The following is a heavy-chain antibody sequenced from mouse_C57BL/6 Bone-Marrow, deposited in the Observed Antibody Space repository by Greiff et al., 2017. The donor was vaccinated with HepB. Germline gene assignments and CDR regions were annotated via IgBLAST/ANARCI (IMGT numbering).Heavy chain of an antibody. J-gene: IGHJ2*01. D-gene: IGHD1-1*01. CDR3: ARRITTVVATDYFDY. CDR1: GYTFTSYW. Sequence: VQLQQPGAELVKPGASVKLSCKASGYTFTSYWMQWVKQRPGQGLEWIGEIDPSDSYTNYNQKFKSKATLTVDTSSSTAYMQLSSLTSEDSAVYYCARRITTVVATDYFDYWGQGTTLTVSS. V-gene: IGHV1-50*01. CDR2: IDPSDSYT.